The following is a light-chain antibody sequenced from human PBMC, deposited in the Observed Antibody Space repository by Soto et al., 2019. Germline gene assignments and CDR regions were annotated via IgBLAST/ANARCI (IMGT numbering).Light chain of an antibody. CDR1: QSLSNW. J-gene: IGKJ1*01. CDR3: QQYASYST. CDR2: DAH. V-gene: IGKV1-5*01. Sequence: DIQMTQSPSTLSASVGDRVTITCRASQSLSNWLAWYQQKPGKAPKLLIYDAHVLESGVPSRFSGSGFGTEFTLTISSLQPDDFATYYCQQYASYSTFGQGTKVDIK.